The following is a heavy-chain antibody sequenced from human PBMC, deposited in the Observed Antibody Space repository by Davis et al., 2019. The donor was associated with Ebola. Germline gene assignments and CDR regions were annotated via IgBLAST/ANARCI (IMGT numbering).Heavy chain of an antibody. CDR2: ITSNSYI. J-gene: IGHJ5*02. Sequence: PGGSLRLSCAASGFTISTYTMNWVRQAPGKGLAWVSSITSNSYIYYADSVKGRFTISSDNAKNSLYLQMNSLLAEDTAVYYCASGLRGYSYGNWFDTWGQGTLVTVSS. CDR1: GFTISTYT. V-gene: IGHV3-21*01. CDR3: ASGLRGYSYGNWFDT. D-gene: IGHD5-18*01.